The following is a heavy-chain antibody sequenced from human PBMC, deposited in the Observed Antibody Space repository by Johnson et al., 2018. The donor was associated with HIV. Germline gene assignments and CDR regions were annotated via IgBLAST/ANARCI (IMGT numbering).Heavy chain of an antibody. J-gene: IGHJ3*02. D-gene: IGHD5-18*01. CDR1: RFTFSSYG. CDR3: ARDEQLSLGGTVGYDAFDI. CDR2: ISYHGTTK. V-gene: IGHV3-30*03. Sequence: QVQLVESGGGVVQPGRSLRLSCVASRFTFSSYGMHWVRQAPGKGLEWVAVISYHGTTKYYADSVKGRFTISRDNSKNTLYLQMDSLRVDDTAVYYCARDEQLSLGGTVGYDAFDIWGQGTMVTVSS.